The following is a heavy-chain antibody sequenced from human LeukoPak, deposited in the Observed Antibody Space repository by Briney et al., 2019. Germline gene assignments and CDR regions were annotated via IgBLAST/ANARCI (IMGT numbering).Heavy chain of an antibody. D-gene: IGHD2-2*01. CDR3: ARGASTDTCWFDP. Sequence: GGSLRPSCAASGFTFSTYWMHWVRQAPGKGLVWVSRINSDGSSTTYADSVKGRFTISRDNAKNTLFLQMNSLRVEDTAVYYCARGASTDTCWFDPWGHGTLVTVSS. CDR1: GFTFSTYW. CDR2: INSDGSST. V-gene: IGHV3-74*01. J-gene: IGHJ5*02.